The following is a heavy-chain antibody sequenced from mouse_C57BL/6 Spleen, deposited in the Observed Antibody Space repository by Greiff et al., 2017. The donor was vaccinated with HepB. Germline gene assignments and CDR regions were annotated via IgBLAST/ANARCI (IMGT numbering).Heavy chain of an antibody. V-gene: IGHV1-52*01. CDR2: IDPSDSET. CDR1: GYTFTSYW. J-gene: IGHJ4*01. D-gene: IGHD1-1*01. Sequence: QVQLKQPGAELVRPGSSVKLSCKASGYTFTSYWMHWVKQRPIQGLEWIGNIDPSDSETHYNQKFKDKATLTVDKSSSTAYMQLSSLTSEDSAVYYCARYYYGSSYGSYAMDYWGQGTSVTVSS. CDR3: ARYYYGSSYGSYAMDY.